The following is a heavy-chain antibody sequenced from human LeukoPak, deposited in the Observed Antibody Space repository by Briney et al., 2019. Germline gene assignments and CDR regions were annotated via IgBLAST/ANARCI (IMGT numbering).Heavy chain of an antibody. Sequence: GASVKVSCKASGYTFTGYYMHWVRQAPGQGLEWMGWINPNSGGTNYAQKFQGRVTMTRDTSISTAYMELSRLRSDDTAVYYCARHSSMTTVVFDYWGQGTLVTVSS. J-gene: IGHJ4*02. D-gene: IGHD4-23*01. CDR3: ARHSSMTTVVFDY. CDR1: GYTFTGYY. CDR2: INPNSGGT. V-gene: IGHV1-2*02.